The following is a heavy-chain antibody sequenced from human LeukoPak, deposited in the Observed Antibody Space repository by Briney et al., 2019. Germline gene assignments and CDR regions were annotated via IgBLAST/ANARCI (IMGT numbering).Heavy chain of an antibody. CDR1: GGSISSYY. Sequence: PSETLSLTCTVSGGSISSYYWSWIRQPPGKGLEWIGYIYYSGSTNYNPSLKSRGTISVDTSKNQFSLKLSSVTAADTAVYYCASQGVRGVIIPWGQGTLVTVSS. D-gene: IGHD3-10*01. CDR2: IYYSGST. CDR3: ASQGVRGVIIP. V-gene: IGHV4-59*01. J-gene: IGHJ5*02.